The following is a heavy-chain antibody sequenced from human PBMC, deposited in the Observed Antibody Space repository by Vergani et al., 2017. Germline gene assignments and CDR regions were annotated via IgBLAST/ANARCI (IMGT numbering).Heavy chain of an antibody. V-gene: IGHV4-34*01. J-gene: IGHJ3*02. D-gene: IGHD3-3*01. CDR2: INHSGST. CDR1: GGSFSGYY. CDR3: ASVYPTVDTIAFDI. Sequence: QVQLQQWGAGLLKPSETLSLTCAVYGGSFSGYYWSWIRQPPGKGLEWIGEINHSGSTNYNPSLKSRVTISVDTSKNQFSLKLSSVTASDTAVYYCASVYPTVDTIAFDIWGQGTMVTVSS.